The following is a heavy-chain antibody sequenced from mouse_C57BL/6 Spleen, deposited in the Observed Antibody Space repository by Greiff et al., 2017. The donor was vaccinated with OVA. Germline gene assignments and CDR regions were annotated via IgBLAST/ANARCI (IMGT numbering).Heavy chain of an antibody. J-gene: IGHJ3*01. D-gene: IGHD1-1*01. CDR3: ARTYYGSSPWFAY. CDR2: IDPSDSYT. Sequence: VQLQQPGAELVMPGASVKLSCKASGYTFTSYWMHWVKQRPGQGLEWIGEIDPSDSYTNYNQKFKGKSTLTVDKSSSTAYMQLSSLTSEDSAVYYCARTYYGSSPWFAYWGQGTLVTVSA. CDR1: GYTFTSYW. V-gene: IGHV1-69*01.